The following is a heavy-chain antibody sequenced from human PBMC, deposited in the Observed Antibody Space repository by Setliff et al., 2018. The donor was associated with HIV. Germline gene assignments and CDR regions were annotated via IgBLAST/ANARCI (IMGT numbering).Heavy chain of an antibody. CDR3: SRADSGDYSAFDL. CDR1: VNSFASYW. D-gene: IGHD1-26*01. V-gene: IGHV5-51*01. J-gene: IGHJ5*02. Sequence: GESLKISCRGSVNSFASYWIGWVRQMPGKGLEWMGIIYPGDSDTRYSPSSQGHVTISADKSIITAYLQLSSLKASDTAMYYCSRADSGDYSAFDLWGQGTLVTVSS. CDR2: IYPGDSDT.